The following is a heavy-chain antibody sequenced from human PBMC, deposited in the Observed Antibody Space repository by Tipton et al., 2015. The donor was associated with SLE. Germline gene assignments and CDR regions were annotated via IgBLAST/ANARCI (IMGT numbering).Heavy chain of an antibody. CDR3: ARAPGSSFLDY. V-gene: IGHV3-48*03. CDR2: ISGSGYTI. J-gene: IGHJ4*02. D-gene: IGHD6-13*01. Sequence: GSLRLSCAASGFTFSSYEMNWVRQAPGKGLEWVSFISGSGYTIYYADSVKGRFTISRDNAKNTMFLQMNSLRAEDTAVYYCARAPGSSFLDYWGQGTLVTVSS. CDR1: GFTFSSYE.